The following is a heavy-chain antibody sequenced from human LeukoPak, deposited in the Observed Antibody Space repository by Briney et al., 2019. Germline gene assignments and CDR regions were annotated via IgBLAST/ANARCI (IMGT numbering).Heavy chain of an antibody. Sequence: DPSQTLSLTCAVSGGSIIVAAYSWSWIRQPPGKGLEWIVYIFHTGRTSYNPSLKSRFTISVDRSKNQLSLKLNSVTAADTAVYYCARGYGDSSDAFDIWGQGTMVTVSS. CDR3: ARGYGDSSDAFDI. D-gene: IGHD4-23*01. CDR1: GGSIIVAAYS. V-gene: IGHV4-30-2*01. CDR2: IFHTGRT. J-gene: IGHJ3*02.